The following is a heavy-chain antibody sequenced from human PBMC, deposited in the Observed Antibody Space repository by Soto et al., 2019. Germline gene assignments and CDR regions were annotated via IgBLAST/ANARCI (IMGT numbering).Heavy chain of an antibody. CDR3: ARGRGSTGYLGREHYFDD. CDR1: GFRVTNNY. J-gene: IGHJ4*02. Sequence: EVQVVESGGGLVQPGGSLRLSCAASGFRVTNNYMNWVRQAPGKGLDWVSIIDIGGNTYYADSVKDRFTIYRDNSRNTLYLHMDRLRAEDTAVYYCARGRGSTGYLGREHYFDDWGQGTLVTVSP. V-gene: IGHV3-66*01. D-gene: IGHD2-2*01. CDR2: IDIGGNT.